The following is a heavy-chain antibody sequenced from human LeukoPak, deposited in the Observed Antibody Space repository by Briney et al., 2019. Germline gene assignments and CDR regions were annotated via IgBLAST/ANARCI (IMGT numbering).Heavy chain of an antibody. D-gene: IGHD3-10*01. CDR2: ISSSSSYI. J-gene: IGHJ4*02. V-gene: IGHV3-21*01. CDR1: GFTVRSYS. Sequence: PGVSLRLCCAASGFTVRSYSMNWVRQAQGKGLEWVSSISSSSSYIYYADSVKGRFTISRDNAKNSLYLQMNSLRAEDTAVYYCASFQWIPRGVDYWGQGTLVTVSS. CDR3: ASFQWIPRGVDY.